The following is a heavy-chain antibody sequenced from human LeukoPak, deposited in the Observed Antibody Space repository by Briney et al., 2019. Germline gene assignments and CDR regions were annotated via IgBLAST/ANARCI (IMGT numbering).Heavy chain of an antibody. CDR1: GYTFIAYY. CDR3: ARAGRAGYNWFDP. D-gene: IGHD2-15*01. Sequence: ASVKVSCKPSGYTFIAYYIHLVRQAPGQGLEWMGWINTNTGNPTYAQGFTGRFVFSLDTSVSTAYLQISSLKAEDTAVYYCARAGRAGYNWFDPWGQGTLVTVSS. V-gene: IGHV7-4-1*02. CDR2: INTNTGNP. J-gene: IGHJ5*02.